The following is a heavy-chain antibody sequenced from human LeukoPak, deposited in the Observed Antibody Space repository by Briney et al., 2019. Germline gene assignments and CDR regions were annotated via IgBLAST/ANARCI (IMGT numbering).Heavy chain of an antibody. CDR1: GFTFSSYE. V-gene: IGHV3-48*03. D-gene: IGHD3-10*01. Sequence: GGSLRLSCAASGFTFSSYEMNWVRQAPGKGLEWVPYISSSGSTIYYADSVKVRSTISRDNAKNSLYLQMNSLRAEDTAVYYCARAAITMVRGVSDYWGQGTLVTVSS. J-gene: IGHJ4*02. CDR3: ARAAITMVRGVSDY. CDR2: ISSSGSTI.